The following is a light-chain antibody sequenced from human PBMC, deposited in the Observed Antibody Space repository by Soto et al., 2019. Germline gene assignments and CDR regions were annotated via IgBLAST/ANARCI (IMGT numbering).Light chain of an antibody. CDR1: QSVLYSSDNKNY. V-gene: IGKV4-1*01. CDR2: WAS. CDR3: LQYYSTPWT. J-gene: IGKJ1*01. Sequence: DILMTHSPAPLAVCLGERATINCKSSQSVLYSSDNKNYLAWYQQKPGQPPKLLIYWASTRESGVPDRFSGSGSGTDFTLTISSLQAEDVAVYYCLQYYSTPWTFGQETKVEI.